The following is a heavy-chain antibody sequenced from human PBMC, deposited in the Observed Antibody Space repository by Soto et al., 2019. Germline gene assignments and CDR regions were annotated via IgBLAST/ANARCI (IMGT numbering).Heavy chain of an antibody. D-gene: IGHD5-12*01. CDR1: GFTFSEYE. J-gene: IGHJ3*01. CDR2: ITSGGNT. V-gene: IGHV3-48*03. CDR3: TKEKSVMYSGYDAFDV. Sequence: SLRLSCLASGFTFSEYEMNWFRQAPGKGLEWVAHITSGGNTMYADSVEGRFTISRDDADNSLYLQMNNLRGEDTALYHCTKEKSVMYSGYDAFDVWGRGTMVTVS.